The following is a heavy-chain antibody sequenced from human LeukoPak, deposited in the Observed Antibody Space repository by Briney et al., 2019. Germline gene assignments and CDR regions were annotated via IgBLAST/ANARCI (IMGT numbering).Heavy chain of an antibody. J-gene: IGHJ4*02. Sequence: GGSLRLSCAASGFTVSSNYMSWVRQAPGKGLKYVSAISSNGGSTYYADSVKGRFTISRDNSKNTLYLQMSSLRTEDTAVYYCARDGGYYDILTGSIDYWGQGTLVTVSS. CDR1: GFTVSSNY. V-gene: IGHV3-64D*09. D-gene: IGHD3-9*01. CDR2: ISSNGGST. CDR3: ARDGGYYDILTGSIDY.